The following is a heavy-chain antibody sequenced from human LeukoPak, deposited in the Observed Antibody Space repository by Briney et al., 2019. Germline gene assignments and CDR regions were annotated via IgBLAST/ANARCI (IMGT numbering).Heavy chain of an antibody. V-gene: IGHV1-2*02. Sequence: ASVKVSCTPSGYTFTGAYVHWVRQAPGQGLEWMGWINPNSGETKSAQKFQGRVTMTRDTSISTVYMDLGGLTSDDTAVYYCARVLFNSGYDYWGQGSLVTVSS. CDR2: INPNSGET. CDR3: ARVLFNSGYDY. J-gene: IGHJ4*02. D-gene: IGHD3-9*01. CDR1: GYTFTGAY.